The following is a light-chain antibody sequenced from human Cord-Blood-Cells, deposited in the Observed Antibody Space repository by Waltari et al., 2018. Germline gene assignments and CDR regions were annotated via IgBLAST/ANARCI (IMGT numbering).Light chain of an antibody. J-gene: IGLJ3*02. Sequence: SYVLTQPPSVSVAPGKTARITCGGNNIGSKSVHWYQQKPGQAPVLVVYDDSDRPSGVPERFSGSNSGNTATRTISRVEAGDEADYYCQVWDSSSDHPGVFGGGTKLTVL. CDR1: NIGSKS. CDR2: DDS. CDR3: QVWDSSSDHPGV. V-gene: IGLV3-21*03.